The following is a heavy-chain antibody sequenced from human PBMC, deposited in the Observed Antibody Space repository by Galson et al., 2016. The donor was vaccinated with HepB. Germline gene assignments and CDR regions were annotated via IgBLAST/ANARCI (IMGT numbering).Heavy chain of an antibody. Sequence: SLRLSCAASGFTFGTYVMTWVRQAPGKGLEWVSSISGSGGRISYADSVKGRFTVSRDNSKNTLYLQMNSLRAEDTAVYYCAKERHPYSYYYMDVWGKGTTVTVSS. CDR2: ISGSGGRI. CDR3: AKERHPYSYYYMDV. CDR1: GFTFGTYV. D-gene: IGHD3-16*02. J-gene: IGHJ6*03. V-gene: IGHV3-23*01.